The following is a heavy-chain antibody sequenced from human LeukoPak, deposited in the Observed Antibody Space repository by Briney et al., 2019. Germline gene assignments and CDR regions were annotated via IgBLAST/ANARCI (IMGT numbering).Heavy chain of an antibody. J-gene: IGHJ4*02. D-gene: IGHD3-9*01. Sequence: GASVKVSCKVSGYTLTELSMHWVRQAPGKGLEWMGGFDPEDGETIYAQKFQGRVTMTEDTSTDTAYMELSSLRSEDTVVYYCATDQGGRYFDWSEGYYFDYWGQGTLVTVSS. CDR2: FDPEDGET. CDR1: GYTLTELS. V-gene: IGHV1-24*01. CDR3: ATDQGGRYFDWSEGYYFDY.